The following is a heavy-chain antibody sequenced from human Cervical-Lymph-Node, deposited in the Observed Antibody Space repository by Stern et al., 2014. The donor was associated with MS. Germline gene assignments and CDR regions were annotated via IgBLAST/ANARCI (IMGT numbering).Heavy chain of an antibody. J-gene: IGHJ4*02. V-gene: IGHV1-46*01. CDR2: INPSGGST. Sequence: MQLVESGAEVKKPGASVKVSCKASGYTFTSYYMHWVRQAPGQGLEWMGIINPSGGSTSCAQKFQGRVTMTRDTSTSTVYMELSSLRSEDTAVYYCASNDPRIVGATTPGYLGQGTLVTVSS. D-gene: IGHD1-26*01. CDR3: ASNDPRIVGATTPGY. CDR1: GYTFTSYY.